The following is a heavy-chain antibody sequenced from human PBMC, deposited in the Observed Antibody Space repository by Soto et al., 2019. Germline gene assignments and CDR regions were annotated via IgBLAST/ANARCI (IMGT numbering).Heavy chain of an antibody. Sequence: ASVKVSCKASGYTFSSYGISWARQAPGQGLEWMGWMNPNSGNTGYAQKFQGRVTMTRNTSISTAYMELSSLRSEDTAVYYCARTLYGDNVDYWGQGTLVTVSS. V-gene: IGHV1-8*02. J-gene: IGHJ4*02. CDR2: MNPNSGNT. CDR3: ARTLYGDNVDY. CDR1: GYTFSSYG. D-gene: IGHD4-17*01.